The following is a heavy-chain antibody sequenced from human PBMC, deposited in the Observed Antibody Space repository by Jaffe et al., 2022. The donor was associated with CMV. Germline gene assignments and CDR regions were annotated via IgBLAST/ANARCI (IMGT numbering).Heavy chain of an antibody. J-gene: IGHJ2*01. D-gene: IGHD2-2*02. CDR3: ARKPSLAAIYSYFDL. CDR2: IYYSGSA. Sequence: QVQLQESGPGLVKPSETLSLTCTVSGDSVSSDTYYWSWIRQPPGKALEWIGHIYYSGSANYNPSLQSRVTMSVDTSKNHFSLNLSSVTAADTAVYFCARKPSLAAIYSYFDLWGRGTLVTVSS. CDR1: GDSVSSDTYY. V-gene: IGHV4-61*03.